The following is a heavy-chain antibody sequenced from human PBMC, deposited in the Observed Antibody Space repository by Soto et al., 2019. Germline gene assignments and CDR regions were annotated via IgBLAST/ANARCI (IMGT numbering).Heavy chain of an antibody. CDR1: GFTFSNFG. V-gene: IGHV3-30*18. CDR2: VSYDKVNK. Sequence: QVHLLESGGGVVQPGRSLRLSCVGSGFTFSNFGIHWVRQAPGKGLEWLAVVSYDKVNKFYADSVRGRFTISRDNSKDTVYLQINSLRRDDTAMYFCAKVMTEYSGVAIDHWGQGTLVTVSS. CDR3: AKVMTEYSGVAIDH. J-gene: IGHJ4*02. D-gene: IGHD6-19*01.